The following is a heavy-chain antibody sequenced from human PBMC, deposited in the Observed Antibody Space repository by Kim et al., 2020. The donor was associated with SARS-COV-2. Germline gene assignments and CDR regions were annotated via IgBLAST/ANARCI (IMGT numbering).Heavy chain of an antibody. J-gene: IGHJ4*02. CDR2: INSDGSFT. CDR1: GFTFSSYS. CDR3: GRRGSGSPHIDY. Sequence: GGSLRLSCAASGFTFSSYSMHWVRQVPGTGLLWVSRINSDGSFTSYADSVKGRFTISRDNAKNTLYLQMNSLRAEDTAVYYCGRRGSGSPHIDYWGQGTLVTVSS. V-gene: IGHV3-74*01. D-gene: IGHD3-10*01.